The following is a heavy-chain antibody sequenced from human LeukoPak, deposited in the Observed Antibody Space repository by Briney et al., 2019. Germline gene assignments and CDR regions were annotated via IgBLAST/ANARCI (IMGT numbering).Heavy chain of an antibody. V-gene: IGHV3-7*01. CDR3: ARESKLRYSYGYDY. D-gene: IGHD5-18*01. CDR1: GFTFSSYW. CDR2: IKQDGSER. J-gene: IGHJ4*02. Sequence: PGGSLRLSRAASGFTFSSYWMSWVRQAPGKGLEWVANIKQDGSERYYVDSVKGRFTISRDNAKNSLYLQMNSLRAEDTAVYYCARESKLRYSYGYDYWGQGTLVTVSS.